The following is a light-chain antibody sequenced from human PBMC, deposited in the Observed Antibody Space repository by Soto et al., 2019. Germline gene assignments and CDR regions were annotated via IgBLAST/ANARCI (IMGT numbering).Light chain of an antibody. CDR1: QDVSNY. V-gene: IGKV1-33*01. J-gene: IGKJ2*01. CDR3: QQYDDLYA. CDR2: DAS. Sequence: DIQMTQSPSSLSASVGDRVTITCRASQDVSNYLNWYQQNPGKAPKLLIYDASNLETGVPSRFSGSGSGTDFTFTITSLQPEDFATYYCQQYDDLYAFGQGTKLEIK.